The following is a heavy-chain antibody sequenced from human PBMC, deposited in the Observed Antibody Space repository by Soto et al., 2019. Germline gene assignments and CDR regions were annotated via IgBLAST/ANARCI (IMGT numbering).Heavy chain of an antibody. CDR1: GYTFTSYV. CDR3: ARVLPFHSGSYSRGFDY. CDR2: ISANNGNT. D-gene: IGHD1-26*01. J-gene: IGHJ4*02. V-gene: IGHV1-18*01. Sequence: QVQLVQSGAEVKQPGASVKVSCKASGYTFTSYVISWVRQAPGQGLEWMGWISANNGNTNYAQRLQGRVTMTTDTSTSTAYMELRSLRSDDTVVYYCARVLPFHSGSYSRGFDYWGQGTLVTVSS.